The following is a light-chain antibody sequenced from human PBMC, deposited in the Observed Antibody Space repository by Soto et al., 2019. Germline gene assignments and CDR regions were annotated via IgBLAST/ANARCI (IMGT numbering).Light chain of an antibody. CDR3: QTWGTGILPLVV. Sequence: QAVVTQSPSASASLGASVKLTCTLSSGHSSYAIAWHQQQPEKGPRYLMKLNSDGSHSKGDGIPDRFSGSSSGAERYLTISSLQSEDEADYYCQTWGTGILPLVVFGGGTKLTVL. CDR2: LNSDGSH. V-gene: IGLV4-69*01. CDR1: SGHSSYA. J-gene: IGLJ2*01.